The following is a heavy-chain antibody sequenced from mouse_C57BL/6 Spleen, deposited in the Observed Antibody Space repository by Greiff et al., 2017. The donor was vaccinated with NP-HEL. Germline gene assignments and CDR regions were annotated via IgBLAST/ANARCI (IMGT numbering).Heavy chain of an antibody. CDR1: GFSFNTYA. CDR3: VRGGGRYYFDY. V-gene: IGHV10-1*01. Sequence: EAGGGLVQPKGSLKLSCAASGFSFNTYAMNWVRQAPGKGLEWVARIRSKSNNYATYYADSVKDRFTISRDDSESMLYLQMNNLKTEDTAMYYCVRGGGRYYFDYWGQGTTLTVSS. CDR2: IRSKSNNYAT. D-gene: IGHD3-3*01. J-gene: IGHJ2*01.